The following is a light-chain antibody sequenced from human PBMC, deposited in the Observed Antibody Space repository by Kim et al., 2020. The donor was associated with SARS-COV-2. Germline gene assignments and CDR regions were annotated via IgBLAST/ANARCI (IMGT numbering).Light chain of an antibody. CDR1: QSVSNC. Sequence: LSPGERATRSCSASQSVSNCLAWCQQQPRQAPRRLIYDTVSRATGSPARFSGSRSGTDFTLTISSREPEDFSVYYCHQRSNWPRTFGQGTKVDIK. CDR2: DTV. J-gene: IGKJ1*01. CDR3: HQRSNWPRT. V-gene: IGKV3-11*01.